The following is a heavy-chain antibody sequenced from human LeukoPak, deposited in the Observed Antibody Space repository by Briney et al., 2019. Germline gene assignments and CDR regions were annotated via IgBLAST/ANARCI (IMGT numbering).Heavy chain of an antibody. Sequence: GGSLRLSCAASGFTFSAYWMHWVRHAPGKGLEWVSFITGDGSGTYYADSVKGRFTISRDNSGNSLYLQMDSLRTVDTAFYYCARDRGTTGFISWGQGALVTVSS. J-gene: IGHJ4*02. CDR2: ITGDGSGT. V-gene: IGHV3-43*02. D-gene: IGHD4-17*01. CDR3: ARDRGTTGFIS. CDR1: GFTFSAYW.